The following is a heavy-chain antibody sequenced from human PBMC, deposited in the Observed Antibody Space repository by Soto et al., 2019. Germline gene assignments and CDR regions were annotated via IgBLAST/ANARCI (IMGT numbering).Heavy chain of an antibody. CDR2: KSYDGSKR. J-gene: IGHJ6*02. V-gene: IGHV3-30*18. CDR3: AKDRDPYYYYYLMDV. CDR1: GFAFDTYG. Sequence: QVQLVESGGGVIQPGRALRLSCEASGFAFDTYGMHWIRQGAGQGLEWVATKSYDGSKRYYRDSVRGRFRISRDDYKRTLYLQMNSLRAEDTAVYYCAKDRDPYYYYYLMDVWGQGTTVPVSS.